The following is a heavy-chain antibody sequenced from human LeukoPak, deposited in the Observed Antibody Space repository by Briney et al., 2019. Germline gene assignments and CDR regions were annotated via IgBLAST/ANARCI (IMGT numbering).Heavy chain of an antibody. CDR1: GGSISSYY. Sequence: SETLSLTCTVSGGSISSYYWSWIRQPPGKGLEWIGYIYTSGSTNYNPSLKSRVTISVDTSKNQFSLKLSSVTAADTAVYYCAGSSSLWFDPWGQGTLVTVSS. CDR2: IYTSGST. V-gene: IGHV4-4*09. D-gene: IGHD6-6*01. J-gene: IGHJ5*02. CDR3: AGSSSLWFDP.